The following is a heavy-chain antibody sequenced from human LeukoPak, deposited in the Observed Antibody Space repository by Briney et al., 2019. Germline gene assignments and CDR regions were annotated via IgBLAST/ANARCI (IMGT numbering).Heavy chain of an antibody. D-gene: IGHD1-26*01. J-gene: IGHJ3*02. V-gene: IGHV3-23*01. Sequence: GGSLRLSCAVSGFNFNAAWMSWVRQAPGKGLEWVSAISGSGGSTYYADSVKGRFTISRDNSKNTLYLQMNSLRAEDTAVYYCARDPWVGDAFEIWGQGAMVTVSS. CDR2: ISGSGGST. CDR1: GFNFNAAW. CDR3: ARDPWVGDAFEI.